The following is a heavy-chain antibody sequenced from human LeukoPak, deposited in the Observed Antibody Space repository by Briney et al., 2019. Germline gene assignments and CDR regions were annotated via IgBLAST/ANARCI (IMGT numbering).Heavy chain of an antibody. V-gene: IGHV4-34*01. CDR1: GGSFSGYY. Sequence: SETLSLTCAVYGGSFSGYYWSWIRQPPGKGLEWIGEINHSGSTNYNPSLKSRVTISVDTSKNQFSLKLSSVTAADTAVYYCARSINYGNYVAARSSGMDVWGQGTTVTVSS. CDR3: ARSINYGNYVAARSSGMDV. J-gene: IGHJ6*02. D-gene: IGHD4-11*01. CDR2: INHSGST.